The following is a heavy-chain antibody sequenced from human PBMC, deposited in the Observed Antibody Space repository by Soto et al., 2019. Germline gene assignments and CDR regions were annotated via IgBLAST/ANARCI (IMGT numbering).Heavy chain of an antibody. CDR2: IYHTGNT. Sequence: SETLSLTCSVSGGSMSSGAYYWNWIRQHPVKGLEWIAYIYHTGNTYYNPSLRSRTTISVDTSENQFSLKLTSVTDADTAVYYCTSSYSGYLDNWGQGTLVTVSS. V-gene: IGHV4-31*03. D-gene: IGHD3-22*01. CDR3: TSSYSGYLDN. CDR1: GGSMSSGAYY. J-gene: IGHJ4*02.